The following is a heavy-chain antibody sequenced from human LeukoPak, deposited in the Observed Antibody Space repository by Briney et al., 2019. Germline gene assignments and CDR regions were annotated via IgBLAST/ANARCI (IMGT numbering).Heavy chain of an antibody. CDR1: GFTFSSYD. Sequence: GGSLRLSCAASGFTFSSYDMHWVRQATGKGLEWVSAIGTAGDTYYPGSVKGRFTISRENAKNSLYLQMNSLRAGDTAVYYCAREAAGYSSSWYRSGSAFDIWGQGTMVTVSS. D-gene: IGHD6-13*01. V-gene: IGHV3-13*01. CDR2: IGTAGDT. CDR3: AREAAGYSSSWYRSGSAFDI. J-gene: IGHJ3*02.